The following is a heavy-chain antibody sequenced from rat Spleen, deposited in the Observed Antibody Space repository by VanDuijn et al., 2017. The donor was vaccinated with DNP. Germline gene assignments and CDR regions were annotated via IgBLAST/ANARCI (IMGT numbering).Heavy chain of an antibody. D-gene: IGHD1-4*01. Sequence: EVHLVESGGGLVQPGKSLKLSCVASGFTFNDHWMTWIRQGPGKGLEWVASISLAGASTYYPDSVKGRFTISRDNAQNTLYLQMNSLRSEDTATYYCTRGGPYLFDYWGQGVMVTVSS. J-gene: IGHJ2*01. CDR1: GFTFNDHW. CDR3: TRGGPYLFDY. CDR2: ISLAGAST. V-gene: IGHV5-31*01.